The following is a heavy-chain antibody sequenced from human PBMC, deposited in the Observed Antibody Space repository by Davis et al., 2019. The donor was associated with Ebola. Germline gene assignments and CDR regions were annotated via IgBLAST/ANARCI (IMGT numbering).Heavy chain of an antibody. CDR3: ARGWELPRIYFDY. J-gene: IGHJ4*02. CDR1: GFTFSNAW. D-gene: IGHD1-26*01. V-gene: IGHV3-7*04. CDR2: IKEDGSAR. Sequence: GESLKISCAASGFTFSNAWMSWVRQAPGKGLQWVANIKEDGSARYYEDSVKGRFTISRDNAKNSLYLQMNSLRAEDTAVYYCARGWELPRIYFDYWGQGTLVTVSS.